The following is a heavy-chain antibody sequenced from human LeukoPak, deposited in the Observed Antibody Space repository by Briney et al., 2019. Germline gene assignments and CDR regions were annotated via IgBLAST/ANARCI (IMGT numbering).Heavy chain of an antibody. J-gene: IGHJ1*01. V-gene: IGHV1-2*02. D-gene: IGHD6-25*01. CDR3: ARDSFSGWRSFQH. Sequence: GASVKVSCKASGYTFTGYYMHWVRQAPGQGLEWMGWINPNSGGTNYAQKFQGRVTMTRDTSISTAYMELSRLRSDDTAVYYCARDSFSGWRSFQHWGQGTLVTVSS. CDR1: GYTFTGYY. CDR2: INPNSGGT.